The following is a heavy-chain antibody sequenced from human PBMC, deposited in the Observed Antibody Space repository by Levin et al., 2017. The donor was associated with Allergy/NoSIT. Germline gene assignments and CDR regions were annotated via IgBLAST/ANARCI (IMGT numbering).Heavy chain of an antibody. CDR1: GFSFSSYW. CDR2: INSDGSST. V-gene: IGHV3-74*01. Sequence: GGSLRLSCAASGFSFSSYWMHWVRQAPGKGLVWVSRINSDGSSTNYADSVKGRFTISRDNAKNTLYLQMNTRRAEDTAVYYCARAGYSNSRNEMDVWGQGTTVIVSS. J-gene: IGHJ6*02. CDR3: ARAGYSNSRNEMDV. D-gene: IGHD2/OR15-2a*01.